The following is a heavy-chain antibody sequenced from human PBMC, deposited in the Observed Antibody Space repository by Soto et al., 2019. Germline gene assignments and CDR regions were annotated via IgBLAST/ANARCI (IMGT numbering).Heavy chain of an antibody. Sequence: QVRLQESGPGLVKPSETLSLTCTVSGGSISRYYWSWIRQPPGKGLEWIGYLYNTGSTIYNPSLKSRVTISVDTSKNQFSLKLKYLTAADTAVYYCARDLWGYCGTDCYPLDVWGQGTTVTVSS. CDR1: GGSISRYY. J-gene: IGHJ6*02. CDR3: ARDLWGYCGTDCYPLDV. CDR2: LYNTGST. D-gene: IGHD2-21*02. V-gene: IGHV4-59*01.